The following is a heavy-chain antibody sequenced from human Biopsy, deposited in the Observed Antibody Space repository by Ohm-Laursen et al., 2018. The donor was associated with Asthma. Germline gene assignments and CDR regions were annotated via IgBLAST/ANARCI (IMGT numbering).Heavy chain of an antibody. CDR3: ARQSGQEYGDSIPFDT. CDR2: ASSDGHNK. V-gene: IGHV3-30*03. Sequence: LSLTCAASGFVFSQCGMHWVRQGPGKGLEWVALASSDGHNKYYEDSVKGRFTISRDNSRNRLYLQINSLTVEDSAVYFCARQSGQEYGDSIPFDTWGQGTKVAVSS. J-gene: IGHJ3*02. D-gene: IGHD3-22*01. CDR1: GFVFSQCG.